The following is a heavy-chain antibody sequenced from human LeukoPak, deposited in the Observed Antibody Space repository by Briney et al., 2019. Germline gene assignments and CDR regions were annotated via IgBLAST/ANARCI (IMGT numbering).Heavy chain of an antibody. Sequence: PSETLSLTCTVSGGSISSYYWSWIRQPPGKGLEWIGYIYYSGSTNYNPSLKSRVTISVDTSKNQFPLKLSSVTAADTAVYYCARDRDDDPNSSWYRSGLNWFDPWGQGTLVTVSS. CDR2: IYYSGST. CDR1: GGSISSYY. CDR3: ARDRDDDPNSSWYRSGLNWFDP. V-gene: IGHV4-59*01. D-gene: IGHD6-13*01. J-gene: IGHJ5*02.